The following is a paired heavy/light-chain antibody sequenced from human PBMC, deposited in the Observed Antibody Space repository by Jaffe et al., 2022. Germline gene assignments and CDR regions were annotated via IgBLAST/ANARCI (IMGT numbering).Heavy chain of an antibody. CDR1: GGSISSYS. CDR3: ARDRGYGGNLPFDY. CDR2: FYYSGST. Sequence: QLQESGPGLVKPSETLSLTCTVTGGSISSYSWSWIRQSPGKAPEWIGYFYYSGSTNYNPSLKSRVTISVDTSNNQFSLKVTSVTPTDTAVYYCARDRGYGGNLPFDYWGQGTLVTVSS. J-gene: IGHJ4*02. D-gene: IGHD5-12*01. V-gene: IGHV4-59*01.
Light chain of an antibody. CDR1: QSVLFSSNNKNY. J-gene: IGKJ1*01. CDR2: WAS. V-gene: IGKV4-1*01. CDR3: QQYYSIPRT. Sequence: DIVMTQSPDSLAVSLGERATINCKSSQSVLFSSNNKNYLAWYQHKPGQPPKLLIYWASTREFGVPDRFSGSGSGTDFTLTISSLQAEDVAVYYCQQYYSIPRTFGQGTKVEIK.